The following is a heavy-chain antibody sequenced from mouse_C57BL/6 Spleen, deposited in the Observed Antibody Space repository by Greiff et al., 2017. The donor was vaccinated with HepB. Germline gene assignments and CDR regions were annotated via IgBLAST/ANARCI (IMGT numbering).Heavy chain of an antibody. J-gene: IGHJ1*03. Sequence: QVQLKESGAELVRPGTSVKMSCKASGYTFTNYWIGWAKQRPGHGLEWIGDIYPGGGYTNYNEKFKGKATLTADKSSSTAYMQFSSLTSEDSAIYYCARVSGTGYFDVWGTGTTVTVSS. V-gene: IGHV1-63*01. CDR1: GYTFTNYW. CDR3: ARVSGTGYFDV. D-gene: IGHD4-1*01. CDR2: IYPGGGYT.